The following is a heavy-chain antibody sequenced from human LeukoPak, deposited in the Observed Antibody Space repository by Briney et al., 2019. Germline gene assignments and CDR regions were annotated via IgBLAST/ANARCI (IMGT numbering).Heavy chain of an antibody. D-gene: IGHD4-17*01. CDR2: INHSGST. CDR1: VGSFSGYY. J-gene: IGHJ5*02. CDR3: ARGGYGDYVWFDP. V-gene: IGHV4-34*01. Sequence: SETLSLTCAVYVGSFSGYYWSWIRQPPGKGREGSGEINHSGSTNYNPSLKSRVTISVDTSKNQFSLKLSSVTAADTAVYYCARGGYGDYVWFDPWGQGTLVTVSS.